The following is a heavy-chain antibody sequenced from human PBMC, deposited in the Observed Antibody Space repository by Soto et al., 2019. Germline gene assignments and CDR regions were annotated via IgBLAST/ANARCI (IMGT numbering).Heavy chain of an antibody. V-gene: IGHV4-61*01. CDR1: GGSFKSGSYS. CDR2: VYHTGRT. J-gene: IGHJ4*02. Sequence: SETLSLTCTVSGGSFKSGSYSWSWIRQPPGKVLEWIGYVYHTGRTSYNPSLKSRVSIXXXXSXNXFXLXXXSVTAADTAVYFCARDFAHFDSWGQGTLVTVSS. CDR3: ARDFAHFDS. D-gene: IGHD3-3*01.